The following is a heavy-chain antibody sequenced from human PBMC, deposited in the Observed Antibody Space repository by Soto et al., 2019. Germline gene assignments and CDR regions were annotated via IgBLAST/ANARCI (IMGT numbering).Heavy chain of an antibody. CDR1: GFRFDDYA. Sequence: EVQLVESGGCSVQPGGSLRLSCVASGFRFDDYAMHWVRQRPGKGLEWVSGINWNSDTIGYDDSVKGRFIVSRDNAEGSLLLQMSSLRAEDTAIYFCAMSNSNDLYYHFESWGEGTPVTVSS. V-gene: IGHV3-9*01. J-gene: IGHJ4*02. CDR2: INWNSDTI. CDR3: AMSNSNDLYYHFES. D-gene: IGHD3-10*01.